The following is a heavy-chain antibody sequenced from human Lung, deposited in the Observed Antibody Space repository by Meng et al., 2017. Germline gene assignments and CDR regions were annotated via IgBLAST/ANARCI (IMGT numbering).Heavy chain of an antibody. CDR3: ARGVGSLDF. V-gene: IGHV4-4*07. Sequence: AAARDLGTPSCPSPPTLGVAVCSISGYFGPWSRQPSGKGLDWIGRFYSSGSANYNPSLKSRVTMSVDRSKNQFSLQLTSVTAADTAVYYCARGVGSLDFWGQGALVTVSS. D-gene: IGHD5/OR15-5a*01. CDR1: VCSISGYF. CDR2: FYSSGSA. J-gene: IGHJ4*02.